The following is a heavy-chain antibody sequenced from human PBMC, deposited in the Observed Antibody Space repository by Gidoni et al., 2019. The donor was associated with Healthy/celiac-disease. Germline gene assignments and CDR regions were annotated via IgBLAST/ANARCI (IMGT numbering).Heavy chain of an antibody. Sequence: QVQLVESGGGVVQPGRSLRLSCAASGFTFSSYAMHWVRQAPGKGLEWVAVISYDGSNKYYADSVKGRFTISRDNSKNTLYLQMNSLRAEDTAVYYCAQVKGAAAGDYWGQGTLVTVSS. CDR1: GFTFSSYA. CDR3: AQVKGAAAGDY. D-gene: IGHD6-13*01. V-gene: IGHV3-30-3*01. CDR2: ISYDGSNK. J-gene: IGHJ4*02.